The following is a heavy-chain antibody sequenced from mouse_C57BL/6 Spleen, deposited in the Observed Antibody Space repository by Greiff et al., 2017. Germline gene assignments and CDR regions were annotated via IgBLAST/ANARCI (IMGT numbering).Heavy chain of an antibody. D-gene: IGHD2-4*01. CDR2: ISSGGSYT. CDR1: GVTFSSYG. Sequence: EVQRVESGGDLVKPGGSLKLSCAASGVTFSSYGMSWVRQTPDKRLEWVATISSGGSYTYYPDSVKGRFTISRDNAKNTLYLQMSSLKSEDTSMYYCARQGDYDGWYFDVWGTGTTVTVSS. J-gene: IGHJ1*03. V-gene: IGHV5-6*01. CDR3: ARQGDYDGWYFDV.